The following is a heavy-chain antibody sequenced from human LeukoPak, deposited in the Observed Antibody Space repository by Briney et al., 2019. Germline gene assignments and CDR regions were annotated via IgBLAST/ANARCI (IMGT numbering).Heavy chain of an antibody. CDR3: AREPPIGYCSSTSCYGLSTKLGFDY. Sequence: GGSLRLSCAASGFTFSSYSMNWVRQAPGKGLEWVSYISSSSSTIYHADSVKGRSTISRDNAKNSLYLQMNSLRAEDTAVYYCAREPPIGYCSSTSCYGLSTKLGFDYWGQGTLVTVSS. J-gene: IGHJ4*02. D-gene: IGHD2-2*01. CDR2: ISSSSSTI. CDR1: GFTFSSYS. V-gene: IGHV3-48*01.